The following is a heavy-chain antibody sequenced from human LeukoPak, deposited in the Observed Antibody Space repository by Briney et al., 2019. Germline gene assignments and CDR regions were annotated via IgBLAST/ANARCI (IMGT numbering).Heavy chain of an antibody. Sequence: PGGSLRLSCAASGFTFSDTWMHWVRQAPGEGLVWVSRIRSDGSDTRYAESVKGRFTISRDNAKNTLYLQMNSLRAEDTAVYYCARGSSSYDCWGQGTLLTVSS. CDR3: ARGSSSYDC. CDR2: IRSDGSDT. V-gene: IGHV3-74*01. D-gene: IGHD6-13*01. CDR1: GFTFSDTW. J-gene: IGHJ4*02.